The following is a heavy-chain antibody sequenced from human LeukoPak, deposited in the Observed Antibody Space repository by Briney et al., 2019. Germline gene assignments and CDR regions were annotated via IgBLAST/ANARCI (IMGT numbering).Heavy chain of an antibody. CDR2: ISSSGTTI. CDR1: GFTFSSYE. CDR3: ARDREGYYTDY. Sequence: PGGSLRLSCVASGFTFSSYEMNWVRQAPGKGLEWVPYISSSGTTIYYADSVKGRFTISRDNAKNSLYLQMNSLRAEDTAVYYCARDREGYYTDYWGQGTLVTVSS. D-gene: IGHD3-22*01. J-gene: IGHJ4*02. V-gene: IGHV3-48*03.